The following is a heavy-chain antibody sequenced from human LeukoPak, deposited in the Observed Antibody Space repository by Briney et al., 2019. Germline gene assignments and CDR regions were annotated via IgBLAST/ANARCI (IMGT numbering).Heavy chain of an antibody. J-gene: IGHJ5*02. CDR1: RDSISNYY. CDR3: ATATDYYNWFDP. Sequence: SETLSLTCSVSRDSISNYYWSWIRQSPGRGLEWIGYIYYTGSTNYNPSLKSRVTMSVDTSKNQFSLKLSSVTAADTAVYYCATATDYYNWFDPWGQGTLVTVSS. D-gene: IGHD2/OR15-2a*01. CDR2: IYYTGST. V-gene: IGHV4-59*08.